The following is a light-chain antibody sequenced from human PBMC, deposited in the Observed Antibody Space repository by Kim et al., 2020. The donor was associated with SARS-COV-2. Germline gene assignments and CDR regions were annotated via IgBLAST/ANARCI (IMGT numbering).Light chain of an antibody. Sequence: SPGERATLTCRASQSVRSSLAWYQQKRGQAPRLLIYDASIRATGVPARFTGSGSGTEFTLTISSLQSEDFAVYFCQQYYTWSALTFGGGTKVEIK. CDR2: DAS. J-gene: IGKJ4*01. CDR1: QSVRSS. CDR3: QQYYTWSALT. V-gene: IGKV3D-15*01.